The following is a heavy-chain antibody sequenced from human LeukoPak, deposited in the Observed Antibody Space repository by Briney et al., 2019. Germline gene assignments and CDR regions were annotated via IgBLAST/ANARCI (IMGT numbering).Heavy chain of an antibody. V-gene: IGHV3-66*02. CDR1: GITLNTND. J-gene: IGHJ4*01. D-gene: IGHD4-23*01. Sequence: PGGSLRLSCAASGITLNTNDMNWVRQAPGKGLEWVSIMYPWGSAFYTDSVKGPFTVTRDQSKNIMFLQMNTLRPDDTAMYYFLRQGGGDNCRWGQGALVTVSS. CDR3: LRQGGGDNCR. CDR2: MYPWGSA.